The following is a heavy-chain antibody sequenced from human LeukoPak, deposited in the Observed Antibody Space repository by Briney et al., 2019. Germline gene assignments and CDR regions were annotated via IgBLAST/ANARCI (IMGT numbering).Heavy chain of an antibody. CDR2: INTDASIT. Sequence: GGSLRLSCAASGFIFSSSWMHWVRQAPGKGLVWVSRINTDASITSYADSVKGRFTISRDNAKNTLCLHMNSLRAEDTAVYYCARVTNNAFDIWGQGTMVTVSS. CDR3: ARVTNNAFDI. D-gene: IGHD2-8*01. J-gene: IGHJ3*02. CDR1: GFIFSSSW. V-gene: IGHV3-74*01.